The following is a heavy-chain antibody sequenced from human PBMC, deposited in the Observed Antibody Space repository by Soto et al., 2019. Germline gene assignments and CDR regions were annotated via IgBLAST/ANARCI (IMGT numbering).Heavy chain of an antibody. Sequence: QVQLQELGPGLVKPSQTLSLTCTVSGGSISSGGYYWSWIRQHPGKGLEWIGYISYSGSTYYNPSLKSRVTISADTAKNQFSLKLSSVTAADTAVYYCARVFGFGGMYVWGQGTTVTVSS. J-gene: IGHJ6*02. CDR3: ARVFGFGGMYV. CDR1: GGSISSGGYY. CDR2: ISYSGST. V-gene: IGHV4-31*03. D-gene: IGHD3-10*01.